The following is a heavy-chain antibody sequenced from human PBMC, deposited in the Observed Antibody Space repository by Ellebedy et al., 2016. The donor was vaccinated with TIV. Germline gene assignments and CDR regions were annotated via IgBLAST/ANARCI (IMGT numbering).Heavy chain of an antibody. CDR3: AKEGGYSYGDYFDY. J-gene: IGHJ4*02. CDR2: ISWNSGSI. CDR1: GFTFAAYA. D-gene: IGHD5-18*01. V-gene: IGHV3-9*01. Sequence: GGSLRLXXAPSGFTFAAYAMHWVRQAPGKGLEWVSGISWNSGSIGYADSVKGRFTISRDNAKNSLYLQMNSLRAEDTALYYCAKEGGYSYGDYFDYWGQGTLVTVSS.